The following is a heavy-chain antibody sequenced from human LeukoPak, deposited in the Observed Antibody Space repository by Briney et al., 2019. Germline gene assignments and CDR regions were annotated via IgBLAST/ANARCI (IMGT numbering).Heavy chain of an antibody. CDR1: GFTLSLFG. V-gene: IGHV3-30*18. J-gene: IGHJ6*02. CDR2: TSYDGGEK. CDR3: AKSSGFYESSGSDWGYGMDV. D-gene: IGHD3-22*01. Sequence: GRCLRLSCAPSGFTLSLFGTHWVRHAPGRGLEWVAVTSYDGGEKNYADSVKGRFTISRDNSKNTLYLQMNSLRAEDTAVYYCAKSSGFYESSGSDWGYGMDVWGRGTTVTVSS.